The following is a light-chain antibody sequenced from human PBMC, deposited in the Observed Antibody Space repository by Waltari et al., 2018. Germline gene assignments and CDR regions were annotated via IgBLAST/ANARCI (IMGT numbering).Light chain of an antibody. Sequence: EIVLTQSPGTLSLSPGERATLSCWASQSVCKFLAWYQQTPGQAPRLLVYGASSRATGIPDRFSGSGSGTDFSLTINRLEPEDFAVYYCQHYVRLPATFGQGTKVEI. CDR2: GAS. CDR3: QHYVRLPAT. J-gene: IGKJ1*01. CDR1: QSVCKF. V-gene: IGKV3-20*01.